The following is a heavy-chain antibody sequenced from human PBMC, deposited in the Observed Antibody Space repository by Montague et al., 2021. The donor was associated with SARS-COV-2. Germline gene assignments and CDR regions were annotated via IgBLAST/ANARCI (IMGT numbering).Heavy chain of an antibody. J-gene: IGHJ4*01. CDR3: ARDNYDYVWGSYRYIY. D-gene: IGHD3-16*02. Sequence: SLRLSCVASGFTFSSYAMHWVRQAPGKGLEWVAVISYDGSNEYYADSXKGRFTISRDNSKNTLYLQMNSLRAEDTAVYYCARDNYDYVWGSYRYIYWGQEPWSPSPQ. CDR1: GFTFSSYA. CDR2: ISYDGSNE. V-gene: IGHV3-30*04.